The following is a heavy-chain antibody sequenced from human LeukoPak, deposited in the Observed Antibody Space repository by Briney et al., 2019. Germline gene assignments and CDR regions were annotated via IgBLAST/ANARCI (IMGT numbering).Heavy chain of an antibody. CDR3: ARDQGSGKVVPAAIGAGYNWFDP. V-gene: IGHV1-69*06. J-gene: IGHJ5*02. CDR2: IIPIFGTA. Sequence: SVKVSCKASGGTFSSYAISWVRQAPGQGLEWMGGIIPIFGTANYAQKFQGRVTITADKSTSTAYMELSSLRPEDTAVYYCARDQGSGKVVPAAIGAGYNWFDPWGQGTLVTVSS. CDR1: GGTFSSYA. D-gene: IGHD2-2*01.